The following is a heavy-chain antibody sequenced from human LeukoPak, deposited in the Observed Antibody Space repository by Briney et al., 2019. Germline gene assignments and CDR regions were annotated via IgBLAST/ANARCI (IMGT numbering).Heavy chain of an antibody. Sequence: SETLSLTCGVSGGSFRSSDYYWGWIRQPPGKGLEWIGSMYSTGSTYYNPSLKSRVTMSIDTSKNQFSLHLTSVTAADTAVYYCARDPAAIPADNWGQGTLVTVSS. V-gene: IGHV4-39*07. CDR2: MYSTGST. D-gene: IGHD2-2*02. CDR1: GGSFRSSDYY. J-gene: IGHJ4*02. CDR3: ARDPAAIPADN.